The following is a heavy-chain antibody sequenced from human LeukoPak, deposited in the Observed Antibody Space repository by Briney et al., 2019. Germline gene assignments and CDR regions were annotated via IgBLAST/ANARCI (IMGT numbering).Heavy chain of an antibody. V-gene: IGHV3-30-3*01. D-gene: IGHD5-24*01. CDR2: TSYDGSNK. CDR3: ARTPGVEMATIQHDFDY. CDR1: GFTFSSYA. J-gene: IGHJ4*02. Sequence: PGGSLRLSCAASGFTFSSYAMHWVRQAPGKGLEWVAVTSYDGSNKYYADSVKGRFTISRDNSKNTLYLQMNSLRHADTAVYYCARTPGVEMATIQHDFDYWGQGTLVTVSS.